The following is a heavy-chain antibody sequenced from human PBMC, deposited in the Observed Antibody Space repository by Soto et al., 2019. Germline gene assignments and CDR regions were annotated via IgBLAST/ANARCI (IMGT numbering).Heavy chain of an antibody. CDR1: GFTFSSYA. CDR3: ATRSHDNYYYYYMDV. V-gene: IGHV3-23*01. J-gene: IGHJ6*03. Sequence: EVQLLESGGGLVQPGGSLRLSCAASGFTFSSYAMSWVRQAPGKGLEWVSAISGSGGSTYYADSVKGRFAISRDNSKNTLYLQMNSLRAEDTAVYYCATRSHDNYYYYYMDVWGKGITVTVSS. CDR2: ISGSGGST. D-gene: IGHD1-1*01.